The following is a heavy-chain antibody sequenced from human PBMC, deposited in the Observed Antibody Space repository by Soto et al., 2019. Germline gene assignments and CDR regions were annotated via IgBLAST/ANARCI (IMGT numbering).Heavy chain of an antibody. CDR2: INSDGSST. V-gene: IGHV3-74*01. J-gene: IGHJ4*02. Sequence: PGGSLRLSCAASGFTFSGYWMHWFRQAPGKGLVWVSRINSDGSSTSYADSVKGRFTISRDNAKNTLYLQMNSLRAEDTAVYYCARYCSGGSCYYSVVDYWGQGTLVTVSS. CDR1: GFTFSGYW. D-gene: IGHD2-15*01. CDR3: ARYCSGGSCYYSVVDY.